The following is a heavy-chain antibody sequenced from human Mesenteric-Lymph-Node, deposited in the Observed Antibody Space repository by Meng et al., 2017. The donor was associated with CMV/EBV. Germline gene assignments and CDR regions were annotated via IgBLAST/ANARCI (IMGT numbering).Heavy chain of an antibody. CDR3: ARNIPAPSTLHYYYGLDV. CDR1: GYTFTDYY. J-gene: IGHJ6*02. V-gene: IGHV1-2*02. CDR2: INPNSGGT. Sequence: ASVKVSCKASGYTFTDYYIHWVRQAPGQGLEWMGWINPNSGGTNYAQKFQGRVAMTRDTSIITAYLDLSRLKSDDTAVYYCARNIPAPSTLHYYYGLDVWGQGTTVTVSS. D-gene: IGHD2-2*01.